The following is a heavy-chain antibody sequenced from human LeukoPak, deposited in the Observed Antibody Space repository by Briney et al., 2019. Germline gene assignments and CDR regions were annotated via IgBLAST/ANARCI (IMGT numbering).Heavy chain of an antibody. J-gene: IGHJ5*02. CDR3: ARVRRDIVVVPAAIRGNWFDP. CDR2: ISAYNGNT. Sequence: ASVTVSCKASGYTFTIYGISWVRQAPGQGQEWMGWISAYNGNTNYAQKLQGRVTMTTDTSTSTAYMELRSLRSDDTAVYYCARVRRDIVVVPAAIRGNWFDPWGQGTLVTVSS. D-gene: IGHD2-2*02. CDR1: GYTFTIYG. V-gene: IGHV1-18*01.